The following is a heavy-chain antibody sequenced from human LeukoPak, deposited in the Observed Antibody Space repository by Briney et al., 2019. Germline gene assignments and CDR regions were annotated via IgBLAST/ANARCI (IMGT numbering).Heavy chain of an antibody. V-gene: IGHV7-4-1*02. CDR1: GYIFDIYA. CDR2: ISTNTGNP. Sequence: GASVKVSCKASGYIFDIYALIWVRQAPGQGLELMGWISTNTGNPTYAQGFTGRFVFSLDTSVSTAYLQISSLKAGDTAVYYCARDHTLTLGTTTYFQHWGQGTLVTVSS. CDR3: ARDHTLTLGTTTYFQH. J-gene: IGHJ1*01. D-gene: IGHD1-7*01.